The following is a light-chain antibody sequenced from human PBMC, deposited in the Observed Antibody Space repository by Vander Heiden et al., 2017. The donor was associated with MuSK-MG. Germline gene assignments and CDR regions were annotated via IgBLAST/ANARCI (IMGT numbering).Light chain of an antibody. CDR3: QHRDSLPLT. J-gene: IGKJ4*01. CDR1: QSVNRF. Sequence: IVLTQSPATLTLSPGERATVSCTPSQSVNRFLAWYQQNPCQVPRLLIYPASNRATGSPARLSGSGSGTDFTLTISAREPEDSAIYDWQHRDSLPLTFGGGPRWISN. CDR2: PAS. V-gene: IGKV3-11*01.